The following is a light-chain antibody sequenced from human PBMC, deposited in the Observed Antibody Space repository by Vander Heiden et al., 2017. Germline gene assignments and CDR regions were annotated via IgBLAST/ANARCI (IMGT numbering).Light chain of an antibody. Sequence: DIQITQSPSPLSASVGDRVTITCRASQSIASFLNWYQQKPGKAPNLLIYDASTLQSGVPSRFTAIGSGTDFTLTISSLQPEDFATYYCQQSYTIPLTFGQGTKLEIK. CDR3: QQSYTIPLT. CDR1: QSIASF. J-gene: IGKJ2*01. V-gene: IGKV1-39*01. CDR2: DAS.